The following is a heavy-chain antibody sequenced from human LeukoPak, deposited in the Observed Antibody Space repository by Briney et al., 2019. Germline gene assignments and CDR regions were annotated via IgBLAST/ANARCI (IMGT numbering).Heavy chain of an antibody. J-gene: IGHJ4*02. Sequence: SVKVSCKASGGTFSSYAISWVRQAPGQGLEWMGGIIPIFGTANYAQKFQGRVTITADESTSTAYMGLSSLRSEDTAVYYCARGDRLAGVVILPFDYWGQGTLVTVSS. CDR1: GGTFSSYA. D-gene: IGHD3-3*01. V-gene: IGHV1-69*13. CDR3: ARGDRLAGVVILPFDY. CDR2: IIPIFGTA.